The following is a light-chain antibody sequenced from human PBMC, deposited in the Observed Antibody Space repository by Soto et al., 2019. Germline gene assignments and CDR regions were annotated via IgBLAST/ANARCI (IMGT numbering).Light chain of an antibody. Sequence: VLTQSPATLSLSPGDRATLSCRASQSVSSYLAWYQQKPGQAPRLLIYDTSNRATGIPARFSGSGSGTDFTLTVSCLEPEDFAVYYCQERVNWPLSYGGRIKVDIK. CDR1: QSVSSY. CDR3: QERVNWPLS. CDR2: DTS. J-gene: IGKJ4*01. V-gene: IGKV3-11*01.